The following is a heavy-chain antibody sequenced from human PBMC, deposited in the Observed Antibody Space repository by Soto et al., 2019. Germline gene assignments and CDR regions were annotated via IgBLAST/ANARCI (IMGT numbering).Heavy chain of an antibody. J-gene: IGHJ4*02. D-gene: IGHD7-27*01. CDR2: ISAYNGNT. Sequence: QGQLVQSGAEVKKPGASVKVSCKASGYTFTDFGISWVRQAPGQGLEWMGWISAYNGNTNYAHKVQDRVTMTTDTSTSTAYMERRNLTPDDTAVYFCARDSGNLGNWAYFLDYWGQGTLATVSS. CDR1: GYTFTDFG. V-gene: IGHV1-18*01. CDR3: ARDSGNLGNWAYFLDY.